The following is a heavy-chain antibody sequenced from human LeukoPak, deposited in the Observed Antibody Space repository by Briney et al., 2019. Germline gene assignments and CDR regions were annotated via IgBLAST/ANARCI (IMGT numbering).Heavy chain of an antibody. J-gene: IGHJ4*02. Sequence: GGSLRLSCAASGFTFSSYSMNWVRQAPGKGLEWVSYISSSSRTIYYADSVKGRFTISRDTAKNSLYLQMNSLRAEDTAVYYCARDVRDYYDSRNFDYWGQGTLVTVSS. CDR3: ARDVRDYYDSRNFDY. V-gene: IGHV3-48*01. D-gene: IGHD3-22*01. CDR1: GFTFSSYS. CDR2: ISSSSRTI.